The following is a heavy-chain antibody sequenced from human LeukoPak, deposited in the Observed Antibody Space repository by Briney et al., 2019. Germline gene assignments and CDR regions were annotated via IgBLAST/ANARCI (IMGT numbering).Heavy chain of an antibody. J-gene: IGHJ4*02. CDR3: VRENWYYDY. Sequence: GASVKVSCKASGYTLIDFYMHWVRQAPGQGLEWMGWTYPKSGGTNYAQRFQGRVTLTRDTSISAVYMELSSLTSDDTAVYYCVRENWYYDYWGQGTLVTVSS. D-gene: IGHD3-10*01. CDR1: GYTLIDFY. CDR2: TYPKSGGT. V-gene: IGHV1-2*02.